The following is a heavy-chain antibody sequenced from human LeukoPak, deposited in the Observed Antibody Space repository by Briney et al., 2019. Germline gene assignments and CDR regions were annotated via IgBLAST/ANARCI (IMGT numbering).Heavy chain of an antibody. D-gene: IGHD3-10*01. CDR3: AKGRWALFDC. V-gene: IGHV6-1*01. Sequence: SQTLSLTCDISGDXVSSNSAAWNWIRQSPSRCLDWLGRTYYRSKWYNDYAVSLKSRMTINADTSKNQFSLQLNSVTPEDTAVYYCAKGRWALFDCWGQGTLVIVSS. J-gene: IGHJ4*02. CDR1: GDXVSSNSAA. CDR2: TYYRSKWYN.